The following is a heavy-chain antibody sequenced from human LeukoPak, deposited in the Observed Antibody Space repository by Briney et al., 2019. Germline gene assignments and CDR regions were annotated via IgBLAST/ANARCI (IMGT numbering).Heavy chain of an antibody. D-gene: IGHD6-19*01. J-gene: IGHJ4*02. CDR3: ARALGSGWSQRE. CDR1: GGSIRSGDFY. CDR2: IYYSGTT. V-gene: IGHV4-31*03. Sequence: PSETLSLTCTVSGGSIRSGDFYWSWIRQHPGKGLEWIGYIYYSGTTYYSPSLKSRVTISLDTSKNQFSLKLSSVTAADTAVYYCARALGSGWSQREWVQGTLVTVSS.